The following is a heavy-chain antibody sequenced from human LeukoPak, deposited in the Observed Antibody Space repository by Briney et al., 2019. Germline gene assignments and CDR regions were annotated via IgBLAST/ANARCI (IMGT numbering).Heavy chain of an antibody. V-gene: IGHV1-46*01. CDR2: INPSGGST. J-gene: IGHJ4*02. D-gene: IGHD3-10*01. CDR3: ARVRGWFGEFKEYYFDY. Sequence: ASVKVSCKASGYTFTSYYMHWVRQAPGQGLEWMGIINPSGGSTSYAQKFQGRVTMTRDTSTSTVYMELSSLRSEDTAVYYCARVRGWFGEFKEYYFDYWGQGTLVTVSS. CDR1: GYTFTSYY.